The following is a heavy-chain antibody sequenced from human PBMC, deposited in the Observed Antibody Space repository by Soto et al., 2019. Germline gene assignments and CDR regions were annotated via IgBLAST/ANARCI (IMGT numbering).Heavy chain of an antibody. J-gene: IGHJ4*02. V-gene: IGHV1-69*13. D-gene: IGHD3-10*01. CDR3: ARDRFATGSFDY. CDR2: IIPIFGTA. Sequence: SVKVSCKASGGTFSSYAISWVRQAPGQGLEWMGGIIPIFGTANYAQKFQGRVTITADESTSTAYMELSSLRSEDTAVYYCARDRFATGSFDYWGQGTLVTVSS. CDR1: GGTFSSYA.